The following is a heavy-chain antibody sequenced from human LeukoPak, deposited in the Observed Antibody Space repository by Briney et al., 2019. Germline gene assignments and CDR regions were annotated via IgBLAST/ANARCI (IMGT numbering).Heavy chain of an antibody. V-gene: IGHV4-59*01. CDR1: GGSISSYY. J-gene: IGHJ4*02. D-gene: IGHD6-13*01. CDR3: ARQDIAAPYYFDY. CDR2: IYYSGST. Sequence: SETLSLTCTVSGGSISSYYWSWIRQPPGKGLEWVGYIYYSGSTNYSPSLKSRVTISVDTSKNQFSLKLSSVTAADTAVYYCARQDIAAPYYFDYWGQGTLVTVSS.